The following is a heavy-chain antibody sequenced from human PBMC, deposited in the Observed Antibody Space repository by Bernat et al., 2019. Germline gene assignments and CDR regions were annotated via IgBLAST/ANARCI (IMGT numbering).Heavy chain of an antibody. CDR2: IIPILGIA. Sequence: QVQLVQSGAEVKKPGYSVKVSCKASGGTFSSYTISWVRQAPGQGLEWMGRIIPILGIANYAQKFPGRVTITADNSTSTAYMELSSLRSEDTDGYYCARDVSDYGDYGGFDYWGQGTLVTVSS. D-gene: IGHD4-17*01. CDR3: ARDVSDYGDYGGFDY. J-gene: IGHJ4*02. V-gene: IGHV1-69*08. CDR1: GGTFSSYT.